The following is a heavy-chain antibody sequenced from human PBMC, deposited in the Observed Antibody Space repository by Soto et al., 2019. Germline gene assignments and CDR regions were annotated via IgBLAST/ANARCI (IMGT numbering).Heavy chain of an antibody. D-gene: IGHD5-12*01. CDR3: AKAPRLQYENYFDY. V-gene: IGHV3-30*18. CDR1: GFTFSSYG. CDR2: ISYDGSNK. Sequence: PGGSLRLSCAASGFTFSSYGMHWVRQAPGKGLEWVAVISYDGSNKYYADSVKGRFTISRDNSKNTLYLQMNSLRAEDTAVYYCAKAPRLQYENYFDYWGQGTLVTVSS. J-gene: IGHJ4*02.